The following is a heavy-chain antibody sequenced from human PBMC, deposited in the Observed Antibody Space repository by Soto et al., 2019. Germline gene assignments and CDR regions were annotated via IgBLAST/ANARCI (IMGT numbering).Heavy chain of an antibody. Sequence: WVSRVRQKHGKGLEWMGRIDPLDSYTKYSPSFEGRVNISADRSIDTAYLHWTSLESSGTAIYYCSRHQVGMVAVGSRGQGTLGT. V-gene: IGHV5-10-1*01. J-gene: IGHJ4*03. CDR2: IDPLDSYT. CDR1: W. CDR3: SRHQVGMVAVGS. D-gene: IGHD1-26*01.